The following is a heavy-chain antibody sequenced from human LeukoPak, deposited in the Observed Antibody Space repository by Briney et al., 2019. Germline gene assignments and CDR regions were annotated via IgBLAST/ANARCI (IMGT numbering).Heavy chain of an antibody. Sequence: PSETLSLTCTVSGGSICSSSYYWGWTRQPPGKGLEWIGSIYYSGSTYYNPSLKSRVTISIDTSKNQFSLKLSSVTAADTAVYYCARVNDYGHYSVDYWGQGTLVTISS. CDR2: IYYSGST. D-gene: IGHD4-17*01. CDR3: ARVNDYGHYSVDY. J-gene: IGHJ4*02. V-gene: IGHV4-39*07. CDR1: GGSICSSSYY.